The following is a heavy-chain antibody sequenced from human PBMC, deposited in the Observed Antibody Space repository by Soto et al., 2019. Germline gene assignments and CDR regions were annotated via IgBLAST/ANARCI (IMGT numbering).Heavy chain of an antibody. CDR1: GYTLTELS. D-gene: IGHD3-10*01. J-gene: IGHJ4*02. V-gene: IGHV1-24*01. CDR3: ATEVLATMVRGVIPFDY. Sequence: GASVKVSCKVSGYTLTELSMRWVRQAPGKGLEWMGGFDPEDGETIYAQKFQGRVTMTEDTSTDTAYMELSSLRSEDTAVYYCATEVLATMVRGVIPFDYWGQGTLVTVSS. CDR2: FDPEDGET.